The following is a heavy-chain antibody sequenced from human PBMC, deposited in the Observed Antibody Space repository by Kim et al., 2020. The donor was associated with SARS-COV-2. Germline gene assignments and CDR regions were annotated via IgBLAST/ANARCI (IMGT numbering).Heavy chain of an antibody. Sequence: GSLRLSCAASGFSVRNYWTHWVRQSPGEGLDWVARVNEDGRTTTHAGSVKGRFTIPKDSAKNTLVLHMNRLRAEDTAVYLWSRDTFGSEVRWGQGTRVS. CDR2: VNEDGRTT. CDR1: GFSVRNYW. J-gene: IGHJ4*02. V-gene: IGHV3-74*01. CDR3: SRDTFGSEVR. D-gene: IGHD3-10*01.